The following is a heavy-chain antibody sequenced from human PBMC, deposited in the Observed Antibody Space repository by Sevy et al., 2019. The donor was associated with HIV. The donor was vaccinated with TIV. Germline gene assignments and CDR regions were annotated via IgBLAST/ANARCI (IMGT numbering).Heavy chain of an antibody. J-gene: IGHJ4*02. CDR2: IHYGGSI. V-gene: IGHV4-61*01. CDR3: ARVQGGSAYYADY. CDR1: GGSVSSGSHY. D-gene: IGHD3-3*01. Sequence: SETLSLTCTVSGGSVSSGSHYWCWIRQPPGKGLEWIGKIHYGGSINYNPSLRSRVTISVDTSKNQFSLKLRSVTAADTAVYYCARVQGGSAYYADYSGQRTLVTVSS.